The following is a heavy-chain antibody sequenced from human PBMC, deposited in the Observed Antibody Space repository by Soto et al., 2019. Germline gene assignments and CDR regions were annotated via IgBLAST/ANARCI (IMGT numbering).Heavy chain of an antibody. CDR2: ISGSGGST. CDR1: GFTFSSYA. J-gene: IGHJ5*02. V-gene: IGHV3-23*01. CDR3: SKAHFGGVLGWFDP. Sequence: EVQLLESGGGLVQPGGSLRLSCAASGFTFSSYAMSWVRQAPGKGLEWVSAISGSGGSTYYADSVKGRFTISRDNSKNKLYLQMNSLRAEDTDVYYCSKAHFGGVLGWFDPWGQGTLVTVSS. D-gene: IGHD2-21*01.